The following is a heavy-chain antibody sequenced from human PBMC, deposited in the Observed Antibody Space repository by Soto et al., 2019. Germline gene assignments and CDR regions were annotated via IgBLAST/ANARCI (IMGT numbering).Heavy chain of an antibody. J-gene: IGHJ3*02. V-gene: IGHV1-18*04. D-gene: IGHD2-21*02. CDR3: ARTRGVVTAILDAFDI. CDR2: ISAYNGNT. Sequence: ATVKVSCKAYGYTFISYGLSWVRQAPGQGLEWMGWISAYNGNTNYAQKLQGRVTMTTDTSTSTAYMELRSLRSDDAAVYYCARTRGVVTAILDAFDIWGQGTMVTVSS. CDR1: GYTFISYG.